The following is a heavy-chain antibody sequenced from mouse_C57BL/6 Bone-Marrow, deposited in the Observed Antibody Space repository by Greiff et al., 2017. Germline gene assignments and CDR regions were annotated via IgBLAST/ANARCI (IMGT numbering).Heavy chain of an antibody. D-gene: IGHD2-4*01. CDR1: GYTFTSYW. J-gene: IGHJ4*01. CDR2: IDPSDSYT. Sequence: VQLQQPGAELVMPGASVKLSCKASGYTFTSYWMHWVKQRPGPGLEWIGEIDPSDSYTNYNQKFKGKSTLTVDKSSSTAYMQLSSLTSEDSAVYYCARDYPYAMDYWGQGTSVTVSS. V-gene: IGHV1-69*01. CDR3: ARDYPYAMDY.